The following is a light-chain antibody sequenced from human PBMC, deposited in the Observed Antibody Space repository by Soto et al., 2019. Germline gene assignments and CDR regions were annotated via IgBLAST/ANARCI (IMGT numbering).Light chain of an antibody. Sequence: DIQMTQSSSSVSASVGDRVTITCRASQGVSSWLGWYQQKPGKAPKDLIYSVSSLESGVPSRFSGSGFGTGFTLTISSLQPEEFATYYCLHGNTFPYIFGQGTELEI. CDR3: LHGNTFPYI. CDR2: SVS. J-gene: IGKJ2*01. CDR1: QGVSSW. V-gene: IGKV1-12*01.